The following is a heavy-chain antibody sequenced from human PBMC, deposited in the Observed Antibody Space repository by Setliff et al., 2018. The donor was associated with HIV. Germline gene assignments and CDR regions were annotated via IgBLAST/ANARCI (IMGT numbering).Heavy chain of an antibody. D-gene: IGHD6-6*01. CDR1: GFTFDDYG. Sequence: PGESLKISCAASGFTFDDYGMSWVRQAPGKGLEWVSGINWNGGSTGYADSVKGRFTISRDNAKNSLYLQMNSLRAEDTALYHCASLEGWESSIAARPAFDIWGQGTMVTVSS. V-gene: IGHV3-20*01. CDR3: ASLEGWESSIAARPAFDI. CDR2: INWNGGST. J-gene: IGHJ3*02.